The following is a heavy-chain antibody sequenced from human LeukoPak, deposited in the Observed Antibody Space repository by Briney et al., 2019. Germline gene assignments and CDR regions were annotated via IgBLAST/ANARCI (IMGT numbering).Heavy chain of an antibody. CDR2: IIPIFGTA. CDR3: ARDYNYGSGSYYEENWFDP. J-gene: IGHJ5*02. CDR1: GGTFSSYA. V-gene: IGHV1-69*06. Sequence: ASVKVSWKASGGTFSSYAISWVRQAPVQGLEWMGGIIPIFGTANYAQKFQGRVTITADKSTSTAYMELSSLSSEDTAVYYCARDYNYGSGSYYEENWFDPWGQGTLVTVSS. D-gene: IGHD3-10*01.